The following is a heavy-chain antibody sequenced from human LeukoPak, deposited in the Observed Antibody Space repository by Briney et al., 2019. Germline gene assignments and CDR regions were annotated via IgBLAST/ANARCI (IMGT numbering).Heavy chain of an antibody. CDR3: AKDDSSSWYLSCYFDY. J-gene: IGHJ4*02. CDR1: GFAFSSYV. CDR2: IKQDGSEK. V-gene: IGHV3-7*03. Sequence: GGSLRLSCAASGFAFSSYVVHWVRQAPGKGLEWVANIKQDGSEKYYVDSVKGRFTISRDNSKNTLYLQMNSLRAEDTAVYYCAKDDSSSWYLSCYFDYWGQGTLVTVSS. D-gene: IGHD6-13*01.